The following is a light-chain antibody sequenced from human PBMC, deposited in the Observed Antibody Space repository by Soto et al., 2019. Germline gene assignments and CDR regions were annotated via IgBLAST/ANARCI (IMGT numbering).Light chain of an antibody. CDR1: SGYNNYK. J-gene: IGLJ3*02. CDR2: VGTGGIVG. Sequence: QPVLTQPPSASASLGASVTLTCTLGSGYNNYKVDWYQQRPGKGPRFVMRVGTGGIVGSKGDAIPDRFSVLGSGLNRYLTIKNIQEEHEGDYHGGADHGGASTFVYVFGGGTKLTVL. CDR3: GADHGGASTFVYV. V-gene: IGLV9-49*01.